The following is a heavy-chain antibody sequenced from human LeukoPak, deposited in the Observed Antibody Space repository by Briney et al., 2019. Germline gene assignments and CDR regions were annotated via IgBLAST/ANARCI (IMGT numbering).Heavy chain of an antibody. D-gene: IGHD3-22*01. CDR2: ISWNSGSI. Sequence: GGSLRLSCAASGFTFSSYAMSWVRQAPVKGLEWVSGISWNSGSIGYADSVKGRFTISRDNAKNSLYLQMNSLRAEDTALYYCAKGYYDSSGYVDYWGQGTLVTVSS. CDR3: AKGYYDSSGYVDY. J-gene: IGHJ4*02. CDR1: GFTFSSYA. V-gene: IGHV3-9*01.